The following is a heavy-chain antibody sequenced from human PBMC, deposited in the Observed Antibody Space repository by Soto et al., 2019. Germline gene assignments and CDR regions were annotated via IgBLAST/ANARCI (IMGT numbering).Heavy chain of an antibody. CDR1: GGTFSSYA. CDR3: ARESTPLARRSGSYSNHCGY. CDR2: IIPIFGTA. D-gene: IGHD1-26*01. V-gene: IGHV1-69*01. Sequence: QVQLVQSGAEVKKPGSSVKVSCKASGGTFSSYAISWVRQAPGQGLEWMGGIIPIFGTANYAQKCQGRVTITADESTSTAYMELSSLRSEDTAVYYCARESTPLARRSGSYSNHCGYWGQGTLVTVYS. J-gene: IGHJ4*02.